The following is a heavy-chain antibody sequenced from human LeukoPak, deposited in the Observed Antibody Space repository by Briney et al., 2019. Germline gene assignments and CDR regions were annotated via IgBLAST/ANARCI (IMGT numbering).Heavy chain of an antibody. D-gene: IGHD3-22*01. CDR2: ISTSSSYK. J-gene: IGHJ4*02. Sequence: GGSLRLSCAASGFTFSSYSMNWVRQAPGKGLEWVSSISTSSSYKYYTDSVKGRFTISRDNAKNSLYLQMNSLRAEDTAVYYCARDRYYDRGGSMIPSDFDYWGQGTLVTVSS. V-gene: IGHV3-21*01. CDR3: ARDRYYDRGGSMIPSDFDY. CDR1: GFTFSSYS.